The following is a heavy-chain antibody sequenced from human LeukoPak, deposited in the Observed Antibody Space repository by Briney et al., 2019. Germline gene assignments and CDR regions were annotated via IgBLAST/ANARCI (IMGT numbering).Heavy chain of an antibody. CDR1: GYTFTSYY. J-gene: IGHJ4*02. D-gene: IGHD5-18*01. V-gene: IGHV1-46*01. CDR3: ASHSYGTNYFDY. CDR2: INPSGGST. Sequence: GASVKVSCKASGYTFTSYYMHWVRQAPGQGLEWMGIINPSGGSTSYAQKFQGRLTMTRDMSTSTVYMELSSLRSEDTAVYYCASHSYGTNYFDYWGQGTLVTVSS.